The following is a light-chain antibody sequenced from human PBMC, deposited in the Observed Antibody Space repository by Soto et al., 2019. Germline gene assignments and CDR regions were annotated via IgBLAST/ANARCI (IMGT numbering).Light chain of an antibody. CDR1: QSISSW. Sequence: DIQMTQSPSTLSASVGDRVTITCRASQSISSWLAWYQQKPGKAPKLLIYDASSLERGVPSRFSGSGSGTEFNLTISSLQPDDFANYYCQQYNSYSQTLGKGTKLEIK. V-gene: IGKV1-5*01. CDR3: QQYNSYSQT. CDR2: DAS. J-gene: IGKJ2*01.